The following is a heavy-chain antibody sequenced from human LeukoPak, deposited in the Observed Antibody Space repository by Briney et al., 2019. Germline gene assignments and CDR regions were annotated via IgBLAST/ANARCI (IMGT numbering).Heavy chain of an antibody. V-gene: IGHV4-38-2*02. Sequence: SETLSLTCTVSGYSISTGYFWDWIRQPPGKGLEWIGTFYHGGSTYYNPSLKSRVTISVDTSKNQFSLNLTSVTAADTAVYYCARAYSGSLDYWGQGTLVTVSS. CDR3: ARAYSGSLDY. J-gene: IGHJ4*02. CDR2: FYHGGST. D-gene: IGHD1-26*01. CDR1: GYSISTGYF.